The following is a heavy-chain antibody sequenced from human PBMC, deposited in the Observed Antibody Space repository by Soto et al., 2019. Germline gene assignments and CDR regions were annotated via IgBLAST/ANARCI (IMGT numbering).Heavy chain of an antibody. CDR1: GGTLSSYT. J-gene: IGHJ4*01. CDR3: ARGGLNGDYVFDY. D-gene: IGHD3-9*01. Sequence: RASVKVSCKASGGTLSSYTISWVRQAPGQGLEWMGRIIPILGIANYAQKFQGRVTITADKSTSTAYMELSSLRSEDTAVYYCARGGLNGDYVFDYWGHGTLVPAPS. CDR2: IIPILGIA. V-gene: IGHV1-69*02.